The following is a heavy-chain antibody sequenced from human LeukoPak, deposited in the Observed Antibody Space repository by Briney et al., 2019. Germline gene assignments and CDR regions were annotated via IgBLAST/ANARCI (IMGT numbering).Heavy chain of an antibody. CDR1: GYTFTGYY. Sequence: ASVKVSCKASGYTFTGYYMHWVRQAPGQGLEWMGWINPNSGGTNYAQKFQGRVTMTRDTSISTAYMELSRLRSDDTAVYCCARGVATTNLPQYYYYMDVWGKGTTVTVSS. D-gene: IGHD5-12*01. CDR2: INPNSGGT. V-gene: IGHV1-2*02. CDR3: ARGVATTNLPQYYYYMDV. J-gene: IGHJ6*03.